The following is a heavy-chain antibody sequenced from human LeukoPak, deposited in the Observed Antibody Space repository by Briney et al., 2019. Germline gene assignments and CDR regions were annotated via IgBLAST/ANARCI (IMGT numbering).Heavy chain of an antibody. CDR1: GGSISSYY. V-gene: IGHV4-4*07. CDR2: IYTSGST. CDR3: ARTEFLSDYILD. D-gene: IGHD4-11*01. Sequence: SETLSLTCTVSGGSISSYYWSWIRQPAGKGLEWIGRIYTSGSTNYNPSLKSRVTMSVDTSKNQFSLKLSSVTAADMAVYYCARTEFLSDYILDWGQGTLVTVSS. J-gene: IGHJ4*02.